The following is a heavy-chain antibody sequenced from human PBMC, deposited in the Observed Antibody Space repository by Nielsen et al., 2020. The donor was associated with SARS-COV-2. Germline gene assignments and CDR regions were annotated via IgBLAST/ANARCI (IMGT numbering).Heavy chain of an antibody. CDR2: ISHDGSNN. D-gene: IGHD4-17*01. J-gene: IGHJ4*02. CDR1: GFSFGRYG. CDR3: ARDRTPYGDYVDYFDY. V-gene: IGHV3-30*03. Sequence: GESLKISCAASGFSFGRYGMHWVRQAPGKGLEWVAIISHDGSNNHYADSVKGRFTISRHNSYNTLLLQMNSLRAEDTAVYYCARDRTPYGDYVDYFDYWGQGTLVTVSS.